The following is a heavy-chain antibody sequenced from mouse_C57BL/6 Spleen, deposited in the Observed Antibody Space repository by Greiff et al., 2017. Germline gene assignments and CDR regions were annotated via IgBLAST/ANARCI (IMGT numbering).Heavy chain of an antibody. J-gene: IGHJ1*03. CDR3: ARLEDYGSSYWYFDV. CDR2: IYPRDGST. CDR1: GYTFTDHT. D-gene: IGHD1-1*01. Sequence: QVQLQQSDAELVKPGASVKISCKVSGYTFTDHTIHWMKQRPEQGLEWIGYIYPRDGSTKYNEKFKGKATLTADKSSSTAYMQLNSLTSEDSAVYFGARLEDYGSSYWYFDVGGTGTTVTVSS. V-gene: IGHV1-78*01.